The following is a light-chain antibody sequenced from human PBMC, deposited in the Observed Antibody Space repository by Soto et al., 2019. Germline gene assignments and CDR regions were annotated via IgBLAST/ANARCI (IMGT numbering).Light chain of an antibody. J-gene: IGLJ2*01. CDR3: AAWDDSLNALV. V-gene: IGLV1-36*01. Sequence: QPVLTQPPSVSEAPRQRVTISCSGSSSNIGNNAVNWYQQLPGKAPKLLIYYDDLLPSGVSDRFSGSKSGTSASLAISGLQSEDEADYYCAAWDDSLNALVFGGGTKVTVL. CDR1: SSNIGNNA. CDR2: YDD.